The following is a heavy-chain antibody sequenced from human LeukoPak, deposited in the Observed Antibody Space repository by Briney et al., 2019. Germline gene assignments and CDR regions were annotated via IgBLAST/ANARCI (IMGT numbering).Heavy chain of an antibody. D-gene: IGHD1-26*01. Sequence: PGGSLRLSCAASGFTFSGFAMSWVRRPPGKGLEWVSGISGTGDNTLYAASPKGRIPISRAHSKNTLYLETNSLNPQKTAIYYCAKMKGHPLPKYGMNVSVQRTTATVSS. J-gene: IGHJ6*01. V-gene: IGHV3-23*01. CDR1: GFTFSGFA. CDR3: AKMKGHPLPKYGMNV. CDR2: ISGTGDNT.